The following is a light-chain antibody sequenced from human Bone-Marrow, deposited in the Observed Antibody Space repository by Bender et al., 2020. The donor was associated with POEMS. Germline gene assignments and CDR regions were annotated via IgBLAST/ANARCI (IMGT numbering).Light chain of an antibody. V-gene: IGLV2-14*01. J-gene: IGLJ1*01. CDR2: DVS. Sequence: QSALTQPASVSGSPGQSITISCTGTSRDIGGYNYVSWFQQHPGKAPKLLIYDVSNRPSGISNRFSGSKSGNTASLTISGLQTEDEADYYCSSYTSAKTLVFGTGTKVTVL. CDR3: SSYTSAKTLV. CDR1: SRDIGGYNY.